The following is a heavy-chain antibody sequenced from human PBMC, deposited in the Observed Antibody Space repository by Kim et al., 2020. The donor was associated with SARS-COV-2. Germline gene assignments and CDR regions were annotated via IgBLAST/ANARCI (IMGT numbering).Heavy chain of an antibody. J-gene: IGHJ5*02. Sequence: GGFLRLSCAASGFTFSSYSMNWVRQAPGKGLEWVSYISSSSSTIYYADSVKGRFTISRDNAKNSLYLQMNSLRAEDTAVYYCARGLRYFDWLLTRADWFDPWGQGTLVTVSS. CDR1: GFTFSSYS. CDR2: ISSSSSTI. V-gene: IGHV3-48*04. D-gene: IGHD3-9*01. CDR3: ARGLRYFDWLLTRADWFDP.